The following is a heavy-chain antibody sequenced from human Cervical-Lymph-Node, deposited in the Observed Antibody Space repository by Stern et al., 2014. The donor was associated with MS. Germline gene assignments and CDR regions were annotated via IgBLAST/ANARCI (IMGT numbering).Heavy chain of an antibody. CDR3: ARALDTAMLHLHY. Sequence: QVQLVQSGAEVKKPGSSVKVSCKASGGTFSSYAINWVRQAPGQGLEWMGRIIPLFGTANYAQKFQGRISITADESTRTTYMELSSLRSGDTAVYYCARALDTAMLHLHYWGQGTLFTVSS. CDR2: IIPLFGTA. CDR1: GGTFSSYA. V-gene: IGHV1-69*01. J-gene: IGHJ4*02. D-gene: IGHD5-18*01.